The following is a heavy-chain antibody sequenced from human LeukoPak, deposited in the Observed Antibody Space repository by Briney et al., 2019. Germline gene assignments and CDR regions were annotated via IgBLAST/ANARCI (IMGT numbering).Heavy chain of an antibody. D-gene: IGHD3-10*01. CDR1: GFTFSSYA. J-gene: IGHJ4*02. V-gene: IGHV3-23*01. Sequence: GGSLRLSCAASGFTFSSYAMSWVRQAPGKGLEWASAISGSGGSTYYADSVKGRFTISRDNSKNTLYLQMNSLRAEDTAVYYCAKGRGITMVRGYDYWGQGTLVTVSS. CDR2: ISGSGGST. CDR3: AKGRGITMVRGYDY.